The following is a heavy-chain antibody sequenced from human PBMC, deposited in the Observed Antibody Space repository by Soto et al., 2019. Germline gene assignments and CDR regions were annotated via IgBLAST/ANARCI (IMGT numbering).Heavy chain of an antibody. CDR3: ARHHGPTTSENWFDP. CDR1: GYTFFTYD. J-gene: IGHJ5*02. V-gene: IGHV1-18*01. CDR2: ISTYSGDT. D-gene: IGHD5-12*01. Sequence: QVHLVQSGVEVKTPGASVKVSCQASGYTFFTYDISWVRQAPGQGLEWVGWISTYSGDTKYAQKLQGRVTMTTDTYTTTASLELRSLRSDYTAVYYCARHHGPTTSENWFDPWGQGALVTDSS.